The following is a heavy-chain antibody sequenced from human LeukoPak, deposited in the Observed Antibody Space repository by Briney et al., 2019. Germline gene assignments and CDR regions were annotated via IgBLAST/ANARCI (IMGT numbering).Heavy chain of an antibody. CDR2: IYYSGNT. J-gene: IGHJ4*02. CDR3: ARIQIVGASQVDY. D-gene: IGHD1-26*01. V-gene: IGHV4-39*07. Sequence: SETLSLTCTVSGGSISSSTYYWGWIRQPPRKGLEWIGNIYYSGNTYYNVSLKSRVTISVDTSKNQFSLNLSSVTAADTAVYYCARIQIVGASQVDYWGQGTLVTVSS. CDR1: GGSISSSTYY.